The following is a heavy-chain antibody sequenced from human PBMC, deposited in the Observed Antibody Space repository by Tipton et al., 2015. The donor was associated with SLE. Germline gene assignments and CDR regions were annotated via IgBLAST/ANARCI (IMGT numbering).Heavy chain of an antibody. Sequence: SLRLSCVDSGFTFSRYAMSWVRQAPGKGLEWVSGITGSGAGTYYADSVKGRFTISRDNSKNTLYLQMNGLRADDTAVYYCAKVRPPNFYDSNFDYWGQGTLVTVSS. CDR1: GFTFSRYA. V-gene: IGHV3-23*01. D-gene: IGHD3-22*01. J-gene: IGHJ4*02. CDR2: ITGSGAGT. CDR3: AKVRPPNFYDSNFDY.